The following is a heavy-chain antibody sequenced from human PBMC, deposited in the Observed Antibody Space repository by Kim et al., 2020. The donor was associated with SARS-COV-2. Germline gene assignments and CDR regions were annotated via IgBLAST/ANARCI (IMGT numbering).Heavy chain of an antibody. J-gene: IGHJ4*02. Sequence: TNYGQKFQGRLTVTRDTSTNTLHMELTSLISEDTAIYFCTREKPKTLDYWGQGTPVTVSS. CDR3: TREKPKTLDY. V-gene: IGHV1-46*01. CDR2: T.